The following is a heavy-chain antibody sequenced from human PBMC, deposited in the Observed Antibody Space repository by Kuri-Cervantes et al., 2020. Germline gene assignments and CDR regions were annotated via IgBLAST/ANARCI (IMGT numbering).Heavy chain of an antibody. Sequence: GGSLRLSCAASGSTFSSYGMHWVRQAPGKGLEWVAVISYDGSNKYYADSVKGRFTISRDNAKNSLYLQMNSLRDEDTAVYYCARQEKQWLVLVDYWGQGTLVTVSS. CDR1: GSTFSSYG. CDR3: ARQEKQWLVLVDY. V-gene: IGHV3-30*03. J-gene: IGHJ4*02. D-gene: IGHD6-19*01. CDR2: ISYDGSNK.